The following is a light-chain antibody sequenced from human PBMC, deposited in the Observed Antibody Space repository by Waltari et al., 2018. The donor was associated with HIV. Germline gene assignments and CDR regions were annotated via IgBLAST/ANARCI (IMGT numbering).Light chain of an antibody. Sequence: QSALTQPASVSGSPGQSITISCTGTSSDVGDDNYVSWYQLHPGKAPKLMIYDVSNRPSVVSSRFSGSKSGNSASLTISGLQAEDEADYYCSSYTSSSTLGVFGGGTKLTVL. CDR3: SSYTSSSTLGV. CDR2: DVS. V-gene: IGLV2-14*03. CDR1: SSDVGDDNY. J-gene: IGLJ3*02.